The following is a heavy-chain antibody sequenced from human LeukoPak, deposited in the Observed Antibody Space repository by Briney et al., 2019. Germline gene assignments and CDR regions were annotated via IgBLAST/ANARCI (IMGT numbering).Heavy chain of an antibody. CDR1: GFTFSSYS. CDR2: ISSSSSYI. Sequence: GGSLRLSCAASGFTFSSYSMNWVRQAPGKGLEWVSSISSSSSYIYYADSVKGRFTISRDNAKNSLYLQMNSLRAEDTAVYYCARDYGRAAAGTLAGYWGQGTLVTVSS. D-gene: IGHD6-13*01. J-gene: IGHJ4*02. CDR3: ARDYGRAAAGTLAGY. V-gene: IGHV3-21*01.